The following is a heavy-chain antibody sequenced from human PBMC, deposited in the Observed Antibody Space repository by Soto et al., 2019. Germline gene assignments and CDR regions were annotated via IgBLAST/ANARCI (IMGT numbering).Heavy chain of an antibody. CDR3: ARDRPHAWLDP. Sequence: QVQLVQSGADVKEPGASVKVSCKASGYTFTAYYIQWVRQAPGQGLEWVAMINPGDGTTRYAQMCQARVTLTRDTFTRTVYMEMSSLRSEASALYYCARDRPHAWLDPWGKGTLVTVSS. CDR2: INPGDGTT. CDR1: GYTFTAYY. J-gene: IGHJ5*02. V-gene: IGHV1-46*01.